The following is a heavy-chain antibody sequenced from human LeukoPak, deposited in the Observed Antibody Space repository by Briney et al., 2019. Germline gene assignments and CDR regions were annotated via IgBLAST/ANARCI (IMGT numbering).Heavy chain of an antibody. CDR3: ARQARDGYSYGYDY. V-gene: IGHV4-59*08. D-gene: IGHD5-18*01. Sequence: PSETLSLTCTVSGGSISSYYWSWIRQPPGKGLEWIGYIYYSGSTNYNPSLKSRVTISVDTSKNQFSLKLSSVTAADTAVYYCARQARDGYSYGYDYWGQGTLVTVSS. J-gene: IGHJ4*02. CDR2: IYYSGST. CDR1: GGSISSYY.